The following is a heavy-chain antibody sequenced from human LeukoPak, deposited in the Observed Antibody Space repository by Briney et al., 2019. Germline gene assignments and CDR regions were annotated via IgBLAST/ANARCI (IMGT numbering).Heavy chain of an antibody. V-gene: IGHV3-21*01. Sequence: PGGSLRLSCAASGLRFSDHHMDWVRQAPGKGLEWVSSISSSSSYIYYADSVKGRFTISRDNAKNSLYLQMNSLRAEDTAVYYCAREPWLRPRAYYFDYWGQGTLVTVSS. CDR1: GLRFSDHH. CDR3: AREPWLRPRAYYFDY. D-gene: IGHD5-12*01. CDR2: ISSSSSYI. J-gene: IGHJ4*02.